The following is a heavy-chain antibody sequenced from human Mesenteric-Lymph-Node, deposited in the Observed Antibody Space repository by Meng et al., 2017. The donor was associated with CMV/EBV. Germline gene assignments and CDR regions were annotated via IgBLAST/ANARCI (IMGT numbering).Heavy chain of an antibody. CDR1: GGSCGGYY. CDR3: ARGRRATFDP. Sequence: QVQLQQWGAGMLRPSETVSLTGAVYGGSCGGYYWRWLRQPPGKGLGWIGEINHSGSTNYNPSLKSRVTISVDTSKNQFSLKLSSVTAADTAVYYCARGRRATFDPWGQGTLVTVSS. CDR2: INHSGST. J-gene: IGHJ5*02. V-gene: IGHV4-34*01.